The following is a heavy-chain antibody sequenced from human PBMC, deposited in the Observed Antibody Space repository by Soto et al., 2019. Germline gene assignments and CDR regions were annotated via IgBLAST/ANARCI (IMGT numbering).Heavy chain of an antibody. V-gene: IGHV3-33*01. CDR1: GFSFSTYG. CDR2: ILDDGSDK. Sequence: QVQLVESGGGVVQPGRSQRLSCAASGFSFSTYGMHGVRQAPGKVLEWVAVILDDGSDKDYTDAVKGRFTISRDNSKNTLYLEMNSLRAEDTAVSSCARDYDYGDNGLYYWGQGTLVTVSS. CDR3: ARDYDYGDNGLYY. J-gene: IGHJ4*02. D-gene: IGHD4-17*01.